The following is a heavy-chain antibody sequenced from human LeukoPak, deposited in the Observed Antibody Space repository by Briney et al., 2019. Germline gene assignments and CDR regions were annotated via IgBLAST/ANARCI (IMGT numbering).Heavy chain of an antibody. CDR2: IYPGDSDT. V-gene: IGHV5-51*01. D-gene: IGHD6-13*01. J-gene: IGHJ6*02. Sequence: GESLKISCKGSGYSFTSYWIGWVRQMPGKGLEWMGIIYPGDSDTRYSSSFQGQVTISADKSISTAYLQWSSLKASDTAMYYCARHDTIIAAAGGSGYYGMDVWGQGTTVTVSS. CDR3: ARHDTIIAAAGGSGYYGMDV. CDR1: GYSFTSYW.